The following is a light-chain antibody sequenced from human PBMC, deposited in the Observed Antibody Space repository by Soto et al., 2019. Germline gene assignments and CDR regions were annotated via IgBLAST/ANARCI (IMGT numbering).Light chain of an antibody. CDR3: IQAIQPPYT. Sequence: EIVMTQSPPSLTVTPGEPASISCRSSQRLLHSNGNNFLDWYLQKPGQSPQLLIYLGFSRDSGVPDRVSGSGAGTDFTLKISRVESDDVGVYYCIQAIQPPYTFGQGTKLEIK. CDR2: LGF. J-gene: IGKJ2*01. CDR1: QRLLHSNGNNF. V-gene: IGKV2-28*01.